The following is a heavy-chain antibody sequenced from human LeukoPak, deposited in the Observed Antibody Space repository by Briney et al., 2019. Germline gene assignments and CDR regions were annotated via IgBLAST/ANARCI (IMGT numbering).Heavy chain of an antibody. J-gene: IGHJ6*03. V-gene: IGHV4-39*07. CDR2: INHSGST. D-gene: IGHD1-26*01. CDR1: GGSISSSSYY. Sequence: SETLSLTCTVSGGSISSSSYYWGWIRQPPGKGLEWIGEINHSGSTNYNPSLKSRVTISVDTSKNQFSLKLSSVTAADTAVYYCARGPPVGATREYYYYYYYMDVWGKGTTVTVSS. CDR3: ARGPPVGATREYYYYYYYMDV.